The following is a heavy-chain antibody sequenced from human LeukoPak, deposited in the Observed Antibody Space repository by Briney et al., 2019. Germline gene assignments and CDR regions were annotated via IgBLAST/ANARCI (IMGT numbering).Heavy chain of an antibody. Sequence: PGGSLRLSCAASGFRFSSYALSWVRQAPGKGLEWVSGISGSGGSTNYADSVKGRFTISRDNSKNTLYLQMNSLRAEDTAVYYRARGYDTSGYNYFDYWGQGTLVTVSS. CDR1: GFRFSSYA. CDR3: ARGYDTSGYNYFDY. J-gene: IGHJ4*02. V-gene: IGHV3-23*01. CDR2: ISGSGGST. D-gene: IGHD3-22*01.